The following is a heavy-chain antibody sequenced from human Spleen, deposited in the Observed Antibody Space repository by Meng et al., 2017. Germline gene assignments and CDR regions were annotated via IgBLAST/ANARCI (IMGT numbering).Heavy chain of an antibody. D-gene: IGHD6-6*01. Sequence: ASVKVSCKASGYIFTTYPMHWVRQAPGQRLEWMGWINTGNDNTKYSQKFQGRVTFSRDTSASTAYMEVSSLRSEDTAVYYCARDSQLVGPRNYYYYGMDVWGQGTTVTVSS. J-gene: IGHJ6*02. CDR1: GYIFTTYP. V-gene: IGHV1-3*04. CDR2: INTGNDNT. CDR3: ARDSQLVGPRNYYYYGMDV.